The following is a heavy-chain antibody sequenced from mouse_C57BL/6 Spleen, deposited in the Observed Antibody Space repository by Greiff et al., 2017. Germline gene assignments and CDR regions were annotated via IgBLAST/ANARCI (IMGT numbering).Heavy chain of an antibody. V-gene: IGHV14-1*01. CDR1: GFNIKDYY. CDR2: IDPEDGDT. J-gene: IGHJ1*03. CDR3: TTNCYGSSYDVYFDV. Sequence: EVQLQQSGAELVRPGASVKLSCTASGFNIKDYYMHWVQQRPEQGLEWIGRIDPEDGDTESAPKFQGKATMTADTSSNTAYLQLSSLTSEDTAVYYCTTNCYGSSYDVYFDVWGTGTTVTVSS. D-gene: IGHD1-1*01.